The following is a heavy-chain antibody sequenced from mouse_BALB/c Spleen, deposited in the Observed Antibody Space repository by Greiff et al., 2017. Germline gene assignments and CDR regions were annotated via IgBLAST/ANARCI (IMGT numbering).Heavy chain of an antibody. CDR3: ARKGLRRPYYYAMDY. Sequence: VQLQQPGPGLVQPSQSLSITCTVSGFSLTSYGVHWVRQSPGKGLEWLGVIWSGGSTDYNAAFISRLSISKDNSKSQVFFKMNSLQANDTAIYYCARKGLRRPYYYAMDYWGQGTSVTVSS. V-gene: IGHV2-2*02. J-gene: IGHJ4*01. D-gene: IGHD2-4*01. CDR1: GFSLTSYG. CDR2: IWSGGST.